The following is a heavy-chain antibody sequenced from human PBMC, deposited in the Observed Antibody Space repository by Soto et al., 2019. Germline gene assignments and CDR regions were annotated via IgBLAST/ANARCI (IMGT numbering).Heavy chain of an antibody. CDR1: GGTFSSYA. V-gene: IGHV1-69*01. J-gene: IGHJ6*02. CDR2: IIPISGTA. Sequence: QVQLVQSGAEVKKPGSSVKVSCKASGGTFSSYAISWVRQAPGXGLEXMGGIIPISGTANYAQKFQGRVTITADESTSTAYMELSSLRSEDTAVYYCARSQGSSTSLEIYYYYYYGMDVWGQGTTVTVSS. D-gene: IGHD2-2*01. CDR3: ARSQGSSTSLEIYYYYYYGMDV.